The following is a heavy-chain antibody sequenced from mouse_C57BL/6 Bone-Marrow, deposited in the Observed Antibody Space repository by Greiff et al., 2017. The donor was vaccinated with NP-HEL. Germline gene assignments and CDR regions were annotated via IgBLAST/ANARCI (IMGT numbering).Heavy chain of an antibody. CDR3: ARSIYYASALDYFDY. J-gene: IGHJ2*01. Sequence: VQLKESGPGLAKPSPTLSLTCSVTGYSITSDYWNWIRKFPGNKLEYIGYISYSGSTYYNPCLNSRISIPRATSKNRYYLQLHSVPTEDTATYSCARSIYYASALDYFDYWGQGPPLTASP. CDR1: GYSITSDY. V-gene: IGHV3-8*01. D-gene: IGHD2-1*01. CDR2: ISYSGST.